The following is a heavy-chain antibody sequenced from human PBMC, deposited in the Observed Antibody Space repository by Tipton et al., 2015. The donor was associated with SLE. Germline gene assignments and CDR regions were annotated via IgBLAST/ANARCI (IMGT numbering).Heavy chain of an antibody. J-gene: IGHJ4*02. CDR2: IYYTGST. CDR1: GGSISSYY. V-gene: IGHV4-59*08. D-gene: IGHD3-22*01. Sequence: TLSLTCTVSGGSISSYYWSWIRQPPGKGLEWIGYIYYTGSTNYNPSLKSRVTISVDTSNNQFSLKLRSVTAADTAVYYCAGGDYYDSSGTTGPFDYWGQGTLVTVSS. CDR3: AGGDYYDSSGTTGPFDY.